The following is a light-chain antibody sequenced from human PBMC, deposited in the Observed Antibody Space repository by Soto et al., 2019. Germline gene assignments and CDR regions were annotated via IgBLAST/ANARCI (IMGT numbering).Light chain of an antibody. CDR2: DAS. J-gene: IGKJ1*01. CDR1: QSISSC. V-gene: IGKV1-5*01. CDR3: QQYNRYSPLT. Sequence: DIQMTQSPSTLSASVGDRVTITCRASQSISSCLAWYQQKPGKAPKLMIYDASRLECGVPSRFSGSGSGTEFTLTISSLQPDDFATYYGQQYNRYSPLTFGQGTKVEIK.